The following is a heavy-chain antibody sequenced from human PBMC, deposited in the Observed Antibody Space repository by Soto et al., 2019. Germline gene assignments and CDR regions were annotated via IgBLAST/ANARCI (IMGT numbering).Heavy chain of an antibody. CDR3: ARDRANSQLIIGY. J-gene: IGHJ4*02. D-gene: IGHD2-2*01. Sequence: ASVKVSCKASGYTFTSYYRHWVRQAPGQGLEWMGIINPSGGSTSYAQKFQGRVTMTRDTSTSTVYMEMISLRSEQTAVYYCARDRANSQLIIGYWCQGPLVNVS. CDR2: INPSGGST. V-gene: IGHV1-46*01. CDR1: GYTFTSYY.